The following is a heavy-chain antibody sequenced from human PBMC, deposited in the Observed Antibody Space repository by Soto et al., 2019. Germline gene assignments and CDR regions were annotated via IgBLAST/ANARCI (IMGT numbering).Heavy chain of an antibody. D-gene: IGHD5-18*01. CDR3: ARGRPHWGVDTAMAYYFDY. J-gene: IGHJ4*02. CDR1: GGSISSGGYY. Sequence: PSETLSLTCTVSGGSISSGGYYWSWIRQHPGKSLEWIGYIYYSGSTYYNPSLKSRVTISVDTSKNQFSLKLSSVTAADTAVYYCARGRPHWGVDTAMAYYFDYWGQGTLVTVSS. V-gene: IGHV4-31*03. CDR2: IYYSGST.